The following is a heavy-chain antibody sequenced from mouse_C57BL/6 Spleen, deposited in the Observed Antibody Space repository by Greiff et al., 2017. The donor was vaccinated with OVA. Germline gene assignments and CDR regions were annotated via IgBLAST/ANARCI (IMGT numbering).Heavy chain of an antibody. CDR3: TRDLYGNYAFDY. Sequence: EVMLVESGEGLVKPGGSLKLSCAASGFTFSSYAMSWVRQTPEKRLEWVAYISSGGDYIYYADTVKGRFTISRDNARNTLYLQMSSLKSEDTAMYYCTRDLYGNYAFDYWGQGTTLTVSS. CDR1: GFTFSSYA. D-gene: IGHD2-1*01. CDR2: ISSGGDYI. J-gene: IGHJ2*01. V-gene: IGHV5-9-1*02.